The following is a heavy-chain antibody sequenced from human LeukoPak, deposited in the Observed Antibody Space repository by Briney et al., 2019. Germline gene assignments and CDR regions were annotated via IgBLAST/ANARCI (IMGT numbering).Heavy chain of an antibody. J-gene: IGHJ6*03. D-gene: IGHD5-18*01. V-gene: IGHV4-34*01. CDR2: INHSGST. CDR1: GGSFSGYY. Sequence: SETLSLTCAVYGGSFSGYYWSWIRQPPGKGLEWMGEINHSGSTNDNPSLKSRVTISVDTSKNQFSLKLSSVTAADTAVYYCARTTEGGYTYDYFYYYYMDVWGKGTTVTISS. CDR3: ARTTEGGYTYDYFYYYYMDV.